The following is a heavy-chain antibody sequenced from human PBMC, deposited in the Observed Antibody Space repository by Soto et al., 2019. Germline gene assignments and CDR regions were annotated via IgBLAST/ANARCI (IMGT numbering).Heavy chain of an antibody. CDR1: GFTFSSYA. V-gene: IGHV3-23*01. CDR2: ISGSGGSA. J-gene: IGHJ6*03. CDR3: AKDLAVRITMVRGVPTYYMDV. D-gene: IGHD3-10*01. Sequence: GGSLRLSCAASGFTFSSYAMGWVRQAPGKGLEWVSAISGSGGSAYYTDSVKGRFTISRDNSKNTLYLQMNSLRAEDTAVYYCAKDLAVRITMVRGVPTYYMDVWGKGTTVTVSS.